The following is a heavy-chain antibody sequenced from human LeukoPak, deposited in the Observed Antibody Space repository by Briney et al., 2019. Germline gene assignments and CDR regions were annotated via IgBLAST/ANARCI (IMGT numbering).Heavy chain of an antibody. J-gene: IGHJ4*02. D-gene: IGHD1-26*01. CDR3: ASTTRVGATRYYFDY. CDR1: GGSISTGDSY. V-gene: IGHV4-30-4*08. CDR2: IYYSGST. Sequence: SQTLSLTCTVSGGSISTGDSYWTWLRQPPGKGLEWIGYIYYSGSTYYNPSLKSRVTISVDTSKNQFSLKLSSVTAADTAVYYCASTTRVGATRYYFDYWGQGTLVTVSS.